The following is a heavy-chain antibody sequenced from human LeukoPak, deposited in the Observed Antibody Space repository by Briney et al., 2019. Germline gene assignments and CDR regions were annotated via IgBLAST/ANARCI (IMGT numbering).Heavy chain of an antibody. CDR3: AKGAYDYIEIAYFDY. J-gene: IGHJ4*02. CDR1: GFSFNNYA. D-gene: IGHD5-12*01. Sequence: GGSLRLSCVASGFSFNNYAMNWVRQAPGKGLEWVSLIIGSSGSTFYADSVKGRFTISRDKSKNTLYLQMNSLRAEDTAVYYCAKGAYDYIEIAYFDYWGQESLVTVSS. CDR2: IIGSSGST. V-gene: IGHV3-23*01.